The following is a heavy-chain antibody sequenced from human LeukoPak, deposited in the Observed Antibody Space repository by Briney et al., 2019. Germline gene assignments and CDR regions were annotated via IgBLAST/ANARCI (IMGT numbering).Heavy chain of an antibody. CDR2: IYYSGST. J-gene: IGHJ6*02. CDR3: ARGSGSYRTYYYYGMDV. V-gene: IGHV4-31*03. D-gene: IGHD1-26*01. CDR1: GGSISSGGYY. Sequence: SQTLSLTCTVSGGSISSGGYYWSWIRQRPGKGLEWIGYIYYSGSTYYNPSLKSRVTISVDTSKNQFSLKLSSVTAADTAVYYCARGSGSYRTYYYYGMDVWGQGTTVTVSS.